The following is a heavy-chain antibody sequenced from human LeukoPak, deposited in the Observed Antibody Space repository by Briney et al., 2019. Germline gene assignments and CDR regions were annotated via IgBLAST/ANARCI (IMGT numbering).Heavy chain of an antibody. V-gene: IGHV3-9*01. CDR3: AKFRVLYGMDV. Sequence: PGRSLRLSCAASGFTFDDYAMPWVRQAPGKGLEWVSGISWNSGSIGYADSVKGRFTISRDNAKNSLYLQMNSLRAEDTALYYCAKFRVLYGMDVWGQGTTVTVSS. J-gene: IGHJ6*02. CDR2: ISWNSGSI. CDR1: GFTFDDYA.